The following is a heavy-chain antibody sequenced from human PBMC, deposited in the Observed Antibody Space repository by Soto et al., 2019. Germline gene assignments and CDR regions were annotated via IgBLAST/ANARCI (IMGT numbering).Heavy chain of an antibody. CDR3: ARFNWYFDL. Sequence: QVQLQESGPGLVKPSETLSLTCTVSGGSISSYYWSWIRQPPGKGLEWIGYIYYSGSTNYNPSLKSRVSLSVDTTKNQFSMKLSSVTAADTAVYYCARFNWYFDLWGRGTLVTVSS. J-gene: IGHJ2*01. CDR1: GGSISSYY. V-gene: IGHV4-59*08. CDR2: IYYSGST.